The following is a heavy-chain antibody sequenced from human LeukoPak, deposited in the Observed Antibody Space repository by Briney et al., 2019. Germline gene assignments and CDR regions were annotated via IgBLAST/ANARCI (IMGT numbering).Heavy chain of an antibody. V-gene: IGHV4-34*01. J-gene: IGHJ6*02. CDR1: GGSFSGYY. D-gene: IGHD5-18*01. Sequence: SETLSLTCAVYGGSFSGYYWSWIRQPPGKGLEWIGEINDSGSTSYSPILKSRVRMSVDTSNHQSSLNLTSVTAADTAVYYCARCGASLYSTSRSHGLDVWGQGTPVTVSS. CDR3: ARCGASLYSTSRSHGLDV. CDR2: INDSGST.